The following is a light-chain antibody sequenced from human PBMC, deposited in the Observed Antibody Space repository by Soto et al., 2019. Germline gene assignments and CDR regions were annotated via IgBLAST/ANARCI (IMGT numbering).Light chain of an antibody. Sequence: EIVMTQSPATLSVSPGERATLSCRASQSVSSNLAWYQQKPGQAPRLLIYGASTRATGIPARFSGSGSGTEFTLTIRSLQSEDFAVYYCQQYNNWQTFGQGTKLEIK. CDR2: GAS. J-gene: IGKJ2*01. CDR1: QSVSSN. CDR3: QQYNNWQT. V-gene: IGKV3-15*01.